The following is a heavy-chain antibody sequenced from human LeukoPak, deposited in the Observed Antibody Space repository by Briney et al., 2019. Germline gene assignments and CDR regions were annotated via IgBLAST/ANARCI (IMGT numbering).Heavy chain of an antibody. CDR1: GGSISSGDYY. CDR3: ARLWFGDYFDY. J-gene: IGHJ4*01. Sequence: SETLSLTCTVSGGSISSGDYYWSWLRQPPGKGLEWIGYIYYSGSTYYNPSLKSRVTISVDTSNNQFSLKLSSVTAADTAVYYCARLWFGDYFDYWGHGTLDTVSS. D-gene: IGHD3-10*01. V-gene: IGHV4-30-4*01. CDR2: IYYSGST.